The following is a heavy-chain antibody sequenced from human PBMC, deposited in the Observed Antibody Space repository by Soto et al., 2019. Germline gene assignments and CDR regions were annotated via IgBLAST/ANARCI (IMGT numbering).Heavy chain of an antibody. D-gene: IGHD6-13*01. CDR2: ISYDGSNK. CDR1: GFTFSSYA. CDR3: ARDAAGFDY. V-gene: IGHV3-30-3*01. Sequence: GGSLRLSCAASGFTFSSYAMHWVRQAPGKGLEWVAVISYDGSNKYYADSVKGRFTISRDNSKNTLYLQMNSLRAEDTAVYYCARDAAGFDYWGQGTLVTVSS. J-gene: IGHJ4*02.